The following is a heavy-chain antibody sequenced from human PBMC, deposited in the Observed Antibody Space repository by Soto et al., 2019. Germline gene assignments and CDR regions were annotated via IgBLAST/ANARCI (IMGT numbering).Heavy chain of an antibody. CDR1: GGTFSDHG. CDR2: TIPVFNTA. D-gene: IGHD3-10*01. CDR3: ARGVYGSGNYYTGPSAFDI. V-gene: IGHV1-69*06. Sequence: QVQLEQSGAEVKKPGSSVKVSCKASGGTFSDHGVAWLRQAPGQGLEWMGGTIPVFNTAKYAQTFQGRVTVTADKFTNIAYMELSSLRSEDTAFYFCARGVYGSGNYYTGPSAFDIWGQGTMVIVSS. J-gene: IGHJ3*02.